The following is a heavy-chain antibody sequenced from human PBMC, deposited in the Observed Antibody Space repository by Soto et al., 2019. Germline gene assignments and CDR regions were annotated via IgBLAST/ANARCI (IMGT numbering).Heavy chain of an antibody. CDR1: GFTLSGHW. CDR2: IDSDAFST. Sequence: GGSLRLSCVGSGFTLSGHWMHWVRQAPGEELVWVSRIDSDAFSTDYADSVRGRFTISRDNARNTVYLQMNSLRAEDTAVYYCTSLSMAVAYFAFDIWGQGTMVTVSS. V-gene: IGHV3-74*01. J-gene: IGHJ3*02. CDR3: TSLSMAVAYFAFDI. D-gene: IGHD3-16*01.